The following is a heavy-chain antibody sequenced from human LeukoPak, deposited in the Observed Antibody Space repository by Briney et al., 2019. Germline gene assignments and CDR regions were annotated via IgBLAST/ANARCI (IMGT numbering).Heavy chain of an antibody. J-gene: IGHJ6*03. CDR1: GGTFSSYA. V-gene: IGHV1-69*05. Sequence: ASVKGSCKASGGTFSSYAISWVRQAPGQGLEWMGGIMSIFGTANYAQKFQGRVTITTDESTSTAYMELSSLRPEDTAVYYCARDRGYSHYDYYYMDVCGKGTTVTVSS. CDR2: IMSIFGTA. CDR3: ARDRGYSHYDYYYMDV. D-gene: IGHD4-11*01.